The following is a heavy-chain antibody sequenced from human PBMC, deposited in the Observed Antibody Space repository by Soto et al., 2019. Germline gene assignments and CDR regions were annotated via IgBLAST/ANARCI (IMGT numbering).Heavy chain of an antibody. CDR1: GYTFTGYY. D-gene: IGHD3-22*01. V-gene: IGHV1-2*02. CDR3: ARTQQIPQTYYYDSSGFYYFDY. J-gene: IGHJ4*02. Sequence: ASVKVSCKASGYTFTGYYMHWVRQAPGQGLEWMGWINPNSGGTNYAQKFQGRVTMTRDTSISTAYMELSRLRSDDTAVYYCARTQQIPQTYYYDSSGFYYFDYWGQGTLVIVSS. CDR2: INPNSGGT.